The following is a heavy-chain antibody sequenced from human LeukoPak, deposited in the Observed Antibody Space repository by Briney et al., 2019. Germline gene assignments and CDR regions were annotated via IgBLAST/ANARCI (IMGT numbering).Heavy chain of an antibody. D-gene: IGHD3-10*01. V-gene: IGHV4-4*07. CDR3: ARGPTSGSQYYFDY. CDR1: GGSISSYY. Sequence: SETLSLTCTVSGGSISSYYWSWIRQPPGKGLEWIGRIYTRGSTNYNPSLKSRVTMSVDTSKDQFSLKLSSVTAADTAVYYCARGPTSGSQYYFDYWGQGTLVTVSS. J-gene: IGHJ4*02. CDR2: IYTRGST.